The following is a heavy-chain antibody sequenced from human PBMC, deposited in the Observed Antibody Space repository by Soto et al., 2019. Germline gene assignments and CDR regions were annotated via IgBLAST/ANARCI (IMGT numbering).Heavy chain of an antibody. Sequence: QVQLVESGGGVVQPGRSLRLSCAASGFTFSSYGMHWVRQAPGKGLEWVAVIWYDGSNKYYADSVKGRFTISRDNSKNTLYLQMNSLRAEDTAVYYCARDEEVSYYDSSGYYIYWGQGTLVTVSS. CDR3: ARDEEVSYYDSSGYYIY. J-gene: IGHJ4*02. CDR2: IWYDGSNK. V-gene: IGHV3-33*01. CDR1: GFTFSSYG. D-gene: IGHD3-22*01.